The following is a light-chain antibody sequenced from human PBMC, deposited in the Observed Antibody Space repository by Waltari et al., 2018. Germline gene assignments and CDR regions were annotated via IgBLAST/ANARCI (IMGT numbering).Light chain of an antibody. CDR2: KDF. V-gene: IGLV3-1*01. Sequence: SYDLTQPLSVSVSPGQTASITCSGEDLGNTYVSWYQQRPDHSPVLVIYKDFRRPSGIPERFSGSSSGNTATLTITGTQAVDEADYFCQAWDSTTYVIFGGGTTLTVL. J-gene: IGLJ2*01. CDR3: QAWDSTTYVI. CDR1: DLGNTY.